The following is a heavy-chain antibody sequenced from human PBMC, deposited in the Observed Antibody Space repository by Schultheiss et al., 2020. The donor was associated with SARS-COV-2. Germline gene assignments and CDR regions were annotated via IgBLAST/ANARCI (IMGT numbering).Heavy chain of an antibody. Sequence: SQTLSLTCTVSGGSISSGDYYWSWIRQHPGKGLEWIGYIYYSGSTYYNPSLKSRVTISVDTSKNQFSLKLSSVTAADTAVYYCASSIWSGYLPTTWSWGQGTLVTVSS. D-gene: IGHD3-3*01. J-gene: IGHJ4*02. V-gene: IGHV4-31*03. CDR3: ASSIWSGYLPTTWS. CDR2: IYYSGST. CDR1: GGSISSGDYY.